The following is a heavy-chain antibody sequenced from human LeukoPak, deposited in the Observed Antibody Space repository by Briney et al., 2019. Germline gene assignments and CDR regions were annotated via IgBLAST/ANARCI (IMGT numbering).Heavy chain of an antibody. CDR2: ISAYNGNT. CDR3: ARDFYGGNSPSWWFDP. D-gene: IGHD4-23*01. CDR1: GYTFTSYG. J-gene: IGHJ5*02. Sequence: ASVKVSCKASGYTFTSYGISWVRQAPGQGLEWMGWISAYNGNTNYAQKLQGRVTMTTDTSTSTAYMELRSLRSDDTAVYYCARDFYGGNSPSWWFDPWGQGTLVTVSS. V-gene: IGHV1-18*01.